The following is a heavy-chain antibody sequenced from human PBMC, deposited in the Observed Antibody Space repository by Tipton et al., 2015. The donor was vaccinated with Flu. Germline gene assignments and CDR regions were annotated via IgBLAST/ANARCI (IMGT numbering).Heavy chain of an antibody. D-gene: IGHD3-22*01. Sequence: QLVQSGAEVKKPGASVKVSCKASGYTFTSYGISWVRQAPGQGLEWMGWISAYNGNTNYAQKLQGRVTMTTDTSTSTAYMELRSLRSDDTAVYYCARDFGDYYYDSSGYYYRPSDAFDIWGQGTMVTASS. J-gene: IGHJ3*02. CDR2: ISAYNGNT. CDR1: GYTFTSYG. V-gene: IGHV1-18*01. CDR3: ARDFGDYYYDSSGYYYRPSDAFDI.